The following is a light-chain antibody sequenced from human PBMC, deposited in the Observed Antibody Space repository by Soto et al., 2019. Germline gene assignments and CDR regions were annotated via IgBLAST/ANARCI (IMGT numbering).Light chain of an antibody. CDR2: GAS. CDR3: QQYNNWPAIT. J-gene: IGKJ5*01. V-gene: IGKV3D-15*01. CDR1: QSVSSN. Sequence: EIVMTQSPATLSVSPGERATLSCRASQSVSSNLAWYQQKPGQAPRLLIYGASNRVSGIPATFSGSGSGTEFTLTISSLQSEDFAVYYCQQYNNWPAITFGQGTRLEI.